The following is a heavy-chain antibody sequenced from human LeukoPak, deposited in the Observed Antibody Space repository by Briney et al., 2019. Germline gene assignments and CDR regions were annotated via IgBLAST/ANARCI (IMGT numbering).Heavy chain of an antibody. CDR3: AKDQYGEAFDI. D-gene: IGHD4-17*01. V-gene: IGHV3-33*06. CDR1: GFTFSSYG. J-gene: IGHJ3*02. Sequence: GGSLRLSCAASGFTFSSYGMHWVRQAPGKGLEWVAVIWYDGSNKYYADSVKGRFTISRDNSKNTLYLQMNSLRAEDTAVYYCAKDQYGEAFDIWGPGTMVTVSS. CDR2: IWYDGSNK.